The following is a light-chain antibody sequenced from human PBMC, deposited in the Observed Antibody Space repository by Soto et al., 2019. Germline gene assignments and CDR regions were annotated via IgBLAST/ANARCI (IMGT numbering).Light chain of an antibody. Sequence: DIQLTQSPSFLSASVGDRVTITCRASQGISSYLAWYQQKPGKAPKLLIYAASTLQSGVPSRCSGSGSGTEFTLTITSLQPEDCATYYCQQLNSYPFLTFGGGTKVEIK. V-gene: IGKV1-9*01. CDR2: AAS. CDR1: QGISSY. CDR3: QQLNSYPFLT. J-gene: IGKJ4*01.